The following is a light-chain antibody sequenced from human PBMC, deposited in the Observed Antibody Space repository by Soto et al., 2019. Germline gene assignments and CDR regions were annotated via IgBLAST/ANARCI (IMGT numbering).Light chain of an antibody. CDR1: SSDVGGYNY. V-gene: IGLV2-14*01. CDR2: EVS. CDR3: SSYTSSTTHVV. Sequence: QSVLTQPASVSGSPGQSITISCTGTSSDVGGYNYVSWYQQHPGKAPKLMIYEVSNRPSGVSNRFSGSKSGNTASLTISGLQAEDEADYYCSSYTSSTTHVVFGGGTNATVL. J-gene: IGLJ2*01.